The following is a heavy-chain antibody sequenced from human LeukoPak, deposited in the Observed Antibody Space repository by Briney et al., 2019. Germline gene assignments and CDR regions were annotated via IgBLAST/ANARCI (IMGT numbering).Heavy chain of an antibody. V-gene: IGHV1-8*03. CDR2: MNPNSGNT. Sequence: ASVKVSCKASGYTFTSYDINWVRQATGQGLEWMGWMNPNSGNTGYAQKFQGRVPITRNTSISTAYMELSSLRSEDTAVYYCARAPRITMVRGVIYWFDPWGQGTLVTVSS. CDR1: GYTFTSYD. J-gene: IGHJ5*02. CDR3: ARAPRITMVRGVIYWFDP. D-gene: IGHD3-10*01.